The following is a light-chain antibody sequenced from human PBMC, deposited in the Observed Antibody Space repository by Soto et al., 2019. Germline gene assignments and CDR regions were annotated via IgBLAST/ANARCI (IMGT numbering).Light chain of an antibody. Sequence: EIVLTQSPGTLSLFPGERATLSCRASQSVGNKHLAWYQQKPGQAPRLLIYDASTRATGIPDRFSGSVSVTDFTLTISRLEPGDFAVYYCQQYYTSPDTFGQGTKVEIQ. CDR2: DAS. CDR1: QSVGNKH. V-gene: IGKV3-20*01. CDR3: QQYYTSPDT. J-gene: IGKJ1*01.